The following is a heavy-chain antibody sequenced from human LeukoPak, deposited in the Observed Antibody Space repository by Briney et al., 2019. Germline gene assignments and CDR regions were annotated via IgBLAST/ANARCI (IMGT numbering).Heavy chain of an antibody. J-gene: IGHJ4*02. CDR3: ASQQDLEYSLSSGGYYFDH. CDR2: VYYSGPT. D-gene: IGHD2-15*01. CDR1: GGSISTSSYY. V-gene: IGHV4-39*01. Sequence: SETLSLTCTVSGGSISTSSYYWAWIRQPPGKGLEWIGSVYYSGPTYYSPSLKSRVTIAVDTSKNQFSLKLSSVTAADTAVYYCASQQDLEYSLSSGGYYFDHWGQGLLVTVSS.